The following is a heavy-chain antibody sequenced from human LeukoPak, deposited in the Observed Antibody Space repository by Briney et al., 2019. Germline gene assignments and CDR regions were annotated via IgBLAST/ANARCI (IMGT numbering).Heavy chain of an antibody. J-gene: IGHJ4*02. Sequence: GGSPRLSCAASGFTFSSYGMHWVRQAPGKGLEWVAFIRYDGSNKYYADSVKGRFTISRDNSKNTLYLQMNSLRADDTAVYYCAKRSGGPSPFDYWGQGALVTVSS. CDR2: IRYDGSNK. V-gene: IGHV3-30*02. D-gene: IGHD3-3*01. CDR1: GFTFSSYG. CDR3: AKRSGGPSPFDY.